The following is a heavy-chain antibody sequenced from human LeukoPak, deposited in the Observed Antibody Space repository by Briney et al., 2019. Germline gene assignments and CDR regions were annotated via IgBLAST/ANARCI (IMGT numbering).Heavy chain of an antibody. Sequence: AVPVSCQASPGTFSSYAIRWVGQAPAQGLEWMGGIIPIFGTANYAQKFQGRVTITTDESTSTAYMELSSLRSEDTAVYYCARSALGYCSSTSCYSHRYYFDYWGQGTLVTVSS. J-gene: IGHJ4*02. CDR3: ARSALGYCSSTSCYSHRYYFDY. CDR1: PGTFSSYA. CDR2: IIPIFGTA. D-gene: IGHD2-2*01. V-gene: IGHV1-69*05.